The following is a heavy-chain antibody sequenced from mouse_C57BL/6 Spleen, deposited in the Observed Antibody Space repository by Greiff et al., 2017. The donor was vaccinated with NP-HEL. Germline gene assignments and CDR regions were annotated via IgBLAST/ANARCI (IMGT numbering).Heavy chain of an antibody. Sequence: EVQLQQSGPVLVKPGASVKMSCKASGYTFTDYYMNWVKQSHGKSLEWIGVINPYNGGTSYNQKFKGQATLTVDKSSSTAYMELNSLTSEDSAVYYCARRGLDYDYDEGFDYWGQGTTLTVSS. V-gene: IGHV1-19*01. D-gene: IGHD2-4*01. CDR2: INPYNGGT. J-gene: IGHJ2*01. CDR3: ARRGLDYDYDEGFDY. CDR1: GYTFTDYY.